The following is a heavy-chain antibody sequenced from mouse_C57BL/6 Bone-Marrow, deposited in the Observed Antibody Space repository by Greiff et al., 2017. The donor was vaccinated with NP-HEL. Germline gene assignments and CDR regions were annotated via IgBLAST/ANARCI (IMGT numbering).Heavy chain of an antibody. CDR2: ISYDGSN. D-gene: IGHD4-1*01. CDR3: ARGELGPPFDY. Sequence: VQLKESGPGLVKPSQSLSLTCSVTGYSITSGYYWNWIRQFPGNKLEWMGYISYDGSNNYNPSLKNRISITRDTSKNQFFLKLNSVTTEDTATYYCARGELGPPFDYWGQGTTLTVSS. CDR1: GYSITSGYY. V-gene: IGHV3-6*01. J-gene: IGHJ2*01.